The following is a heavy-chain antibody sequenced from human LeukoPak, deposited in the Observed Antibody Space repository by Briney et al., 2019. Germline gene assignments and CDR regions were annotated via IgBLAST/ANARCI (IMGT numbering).Heavy chain of an antibody. CDR2: IKPSNGDT. J-gene: IGHJ4*02. V-gene: IGHV1-2*02. CDR3: ASPPLSSAMYYAH. Sequence: ASVKVSCKASGYNFSGHYMHWVRQAPGQGLEWMGWIKPSNGDTKYAQNFQGRVTMTRDTSISTAYMELSSLTSDDTAVYYCASPPLSSAMYYAHWGQGTLVTVSS. D-gene: IGHD1-26*01. CDR1: GYNFSGHY.